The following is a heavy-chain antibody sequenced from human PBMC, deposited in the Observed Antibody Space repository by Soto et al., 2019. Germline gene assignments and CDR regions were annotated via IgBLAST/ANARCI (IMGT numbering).Heavy chain of an antibody. CDR1: GGTFSSYT. D-gene: IGHD3-9*01. CDR2: IIPILGIA. J-gene: IGHJ6*03. V-gene: IGHV1-69*02. Sequence: QVQLVRSGAEVKKPGSSVKVSCKASGGTFSSYTISWVRQAPGQGLEWMGRIIPILGIANYAQKFQGRVTITADKSTSTAYMELSSLRSEDTAVYYCATKPYFPPNYYYYMDVWGKGTTVTVSS. CDR3: ATKPYFPPNYYYYMDV.